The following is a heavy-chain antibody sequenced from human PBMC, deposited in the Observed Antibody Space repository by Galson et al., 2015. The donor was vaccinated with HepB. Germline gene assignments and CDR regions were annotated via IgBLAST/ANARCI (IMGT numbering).Heavy chain of an antibody. CDR3: ARPTYYYDSSGYYPPDAFDI. Sequence: QSGAEVKKPGESLRTSCKGSGYSFTSYWISWVRQMPGKGLEWMGRIDPSDSYTNYSPSFQGHVTISADKSISTAYLQWSSLKASDTAMYYCARPTYYYDSSGYYPPDAFDIWGQGTMVTVSS. CDR1: GYSFTSYW. D-gene: IGHD3-22*01. CDR2: IDPSDSYT. V-gene: IGHV5-10-1*01. J-gene: IGHJ3*02.